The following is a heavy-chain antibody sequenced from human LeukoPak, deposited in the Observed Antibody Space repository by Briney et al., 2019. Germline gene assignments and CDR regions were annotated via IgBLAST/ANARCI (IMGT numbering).Heavy chain of an antibody. D-gene: IGHD1-14*01. CDR2: VYHSGST. J-gene: IGHJ3*02. V-gene: IGHV4-4*02. Sequence: SETLSLTCAISGGSISSSNWWSWVRQPPGKGLEWIGEVYHSGSTNYNPSLKSRVTISVDKSKNQFSLKLSSVTAADTAVYYCARAKPNDAFDIWGQGTMVTVSS. CDR1: GGSISSSNW. CDR3: ARAKPNDAFDI.